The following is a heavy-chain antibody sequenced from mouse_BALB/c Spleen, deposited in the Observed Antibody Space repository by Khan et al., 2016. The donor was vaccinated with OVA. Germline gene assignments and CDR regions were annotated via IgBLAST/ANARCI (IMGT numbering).Heavy chain of an antibody. D-gene: IGHD1-1*01. V-gene: IGHV5-6*01. CDR3: TRLAYYYDSEGLAY. Sequence: EVELVESGGDLVKPGGSLKLSCAASGFTFSTYGMSWVRQAPDKRLEWVATVSTGGSYTYYPDSVKGRFTISRDNAKNTPYMQMRGLKSEDTAMFYCTRLAYYYDSEGLAYWGQGTLVTVSA. CDR2: VSTGGSYT. J-gene: IGHJ3*01. CDR1: GFTFSTYG.